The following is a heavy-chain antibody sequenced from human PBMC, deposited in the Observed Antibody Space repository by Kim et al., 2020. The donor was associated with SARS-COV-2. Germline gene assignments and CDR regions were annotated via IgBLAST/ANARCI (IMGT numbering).Heavy chain of an antibody. CDR2: TYYRSKWYN. D-gene: IGHD6-13*01. J-gene: IGHJ4*02. V-gene: IGHV6-1*01. CDR3: ARDLSMKNEGQSSSWKLLDY. CDR1: GDSVSSNSAA. Sequence: SQTLSLTCAISGDSVSSNSAAWNWIRQSPSRGLEWLGRTYYRSKWYNDYAVSVKSRITINPDTSKNQFSLQLNSVTPEDTAVYYCARDLSMKNEGQSSSWKLLDYWGQGTLVTVSS.